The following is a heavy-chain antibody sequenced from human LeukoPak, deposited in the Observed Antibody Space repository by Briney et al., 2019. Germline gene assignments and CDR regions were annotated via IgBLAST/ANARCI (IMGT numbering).Heavy chain of an antibody. CDR1: SGSIFSSNW. J-gene: IGHJ4*02. D-gene: IGHD3-10*01. CDR2: IFHSGST. V-gene: IGHV4-4*02. Sequence: SGTLSLTCAVSSGSIFSSNWWSWVRQPPGKGLEWIGQIFHSGSTSYSPSLKSRVTISVDKSKNQFSLKLTSVTAADTAVYYCARGALLWFGAKMEYYFDYWGQGTPLTVSS. CDR3: ARGALLWFGAKMEYYFDY.